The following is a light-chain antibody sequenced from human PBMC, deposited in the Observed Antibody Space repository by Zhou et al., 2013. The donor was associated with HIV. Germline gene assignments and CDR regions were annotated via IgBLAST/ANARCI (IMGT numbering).Light chain of an antibody. V-gene: IGKV1-16*01. CDR1: QDITHY. J-gene: IGKJ4*01. CDR2: AAS. Sequence: GDRVTITCRASQDITHYLAWFQQKPGQAPKSLIYAASSLQSGVPSRFSGSGSGTDFTLTISNLQPEDIATYYCQQYKIYPLTFGGGTKVEI. CDR3: QQYKIYPLT.